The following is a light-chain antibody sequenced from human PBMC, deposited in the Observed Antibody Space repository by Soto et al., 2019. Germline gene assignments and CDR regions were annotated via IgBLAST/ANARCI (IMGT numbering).Light chain of an antibody. CDR1: SSDVGDYNY. Sequence: QSALTQPRSVSGSPGQSVTISCTGTSSDVGDYNYVSWYQQHPGKAPKLMIFDVSDRPSGVPDRFSGSKSGNTASLTISGLQAEDEADYFCCSYAGSFTFLSGSGTKLTVL. CDR2: DVS. V-gene: IGLV2-11*01. J-gene: IGLJ1*01. CDR3: CSYAGSFTFL.